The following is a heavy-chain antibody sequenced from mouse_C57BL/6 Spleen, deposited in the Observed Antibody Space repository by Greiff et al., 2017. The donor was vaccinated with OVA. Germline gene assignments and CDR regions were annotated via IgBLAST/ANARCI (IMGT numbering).Heavy chain of an antibody. CDR3: ARQQTPHYYARDY. CDR1: GFTFSSYT. CDR2: ISGGGGNT. V-gene: IGHV5-9*01. Sequence: EVKLMESGGGLVKPGGSLKLSCAASGFTFSSYTMSWVRQTPEKRLEWVATISGGGGNTYYPDSVKGRFTISRDNAKNTLYLQMSSLRSEDTALYYGARQQTPHYYARDYWGQGTSVTVSS. J-gene: IGHJ4*01.